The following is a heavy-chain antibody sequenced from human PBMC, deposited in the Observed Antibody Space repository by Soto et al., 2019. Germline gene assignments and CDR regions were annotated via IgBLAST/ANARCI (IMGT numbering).Heavy chain of an antibody. CDR2: IWYDGSNK. CDR1: GLNFNSHG. D-gene: IGHD2-8*01. Sequence: QVQLVESGGGVVQPGMSLRLSCVASGLNFNSHGMHWFRQAPGKGLEWVAVIWYDGSNKYYADSVKGRFTISRDNSKNTLYLQMNSLRAEDTAVYYCASGNGHRNGFFDYWGQGTLVTVSS. CDR3: ASGNGHRNGFFDY. J-gene: IGHJ4*02. V-gene: IGHV3-33*01.